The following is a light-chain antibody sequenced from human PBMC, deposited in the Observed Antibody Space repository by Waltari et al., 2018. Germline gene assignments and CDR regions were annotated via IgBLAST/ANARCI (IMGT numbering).Light chain of an antibody. J-gene: IGLJ1*01. CDR2: DVS. CDR3: CSFAGSPLYV. Sequence: QSALTQPRSVSGSPGQSVTISCTGTSSDVAGYNYVSWYQQHPGKAPKLMIYDVSKRPSGVPDRFSGSRSGDTASPTISGLQAEDEADYYCCSFAGSPLYVFGTGTKVTVL. V-gene: IGLV2-11*01. CDR1: SSDVAGYNY.